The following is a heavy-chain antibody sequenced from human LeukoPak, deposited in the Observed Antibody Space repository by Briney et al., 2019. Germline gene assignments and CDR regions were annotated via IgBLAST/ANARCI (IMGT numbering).Heavy chain of an antibody. CDR3: ARLALLGGYDPNFDY. D-gene: IGHD5-12*01. J-gene: IGHJ4*02. V-gene: IGHV1-69*13. CDR1: GGTFSSYA. Sequence: GASVKVSCKASGGTFSSYAISWVRQAPGQGLEWMGGIIPIFGTANYAQKFQGRVTITADESTSTAYMELSSLRSEDTAVYYCARLALLGGYDPNFDYWGQGTLVTVSS. CDR2: IIPIFGTA.